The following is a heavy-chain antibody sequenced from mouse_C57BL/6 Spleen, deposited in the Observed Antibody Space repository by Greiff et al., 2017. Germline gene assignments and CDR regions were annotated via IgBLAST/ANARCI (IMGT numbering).Heavy chain of an antibody. CDR2: IYPTDSET. CDR1: GYTFTSYW. D-gene: IGHD1-1*01. V-gene: IGHV1-61*01. Sequence: QVQLQQPGAELVRPGSSVKLSCKASGYTFTSYWMDWVKQRPGQGLEWIGNIYPTDSETHYNQKFKDKATLTVDKASSTAYMQLSSLTSEDSAVYYCARPHYYGNSHYSLDYWGQGTSVTVSS. J-gene: IGHJ4*01. CDR3: ARPHYYGNSHYSLDY.